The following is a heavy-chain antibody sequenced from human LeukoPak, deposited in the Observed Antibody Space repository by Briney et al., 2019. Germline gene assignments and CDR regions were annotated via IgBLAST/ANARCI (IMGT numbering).Heavy chain of an antibody. CDR2: IYYSGST. CDR3: ARDRPYGHIDY. J-gene: IGHJ4*02. CDR1: GGSISSSSYY. D-gene: IGHD3-10*01. V-gene: IGHV4-39*02. Sequence: SETLSLTCTVSGGSISSSSYYWGWIRQPPGKGLEWIGSIYYSGSTYYNPSLKSRVTISVDTSKNQFSLKLSSVTAADTAVYYCARDRPYGHIDYWGQGTLVTVSS.